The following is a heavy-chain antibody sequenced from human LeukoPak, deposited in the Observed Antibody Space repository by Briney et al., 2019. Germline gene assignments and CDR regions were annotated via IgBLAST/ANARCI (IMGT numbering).Heavy chain of an antibody. Sequence: PGGSLRLSCAASGFSVSSNYMSWVRQAPGKGLEWVSVIYSGGSTNYADSVKGRFTISRDNSKNPLFLQLKSLRAEDTAVYYCARTDETAPAEDFQHWGQGTLVTVSS. D-gene: IGHD2-21*02. V-gene: IGHV3-53*01. CDR1: GFSVSSNY. CDR3: ARTDETAPAEDFQH. J-gene: IGHJ1*01. CDR2: IYSGGST.